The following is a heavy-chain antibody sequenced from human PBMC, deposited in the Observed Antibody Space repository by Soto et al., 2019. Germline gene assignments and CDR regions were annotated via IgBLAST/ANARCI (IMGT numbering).Heavy chain of an antibody. Sequence: GGSLRLSCAASGFIFNDYSMDWVRQAPEKGLEWVSSISSSGTYIYYADSVKGRFAISRDNAKNAMYLQMDNLRAEDTAVYYCVRAGHVYDVHYYGMDAWGQGTTVTVSS. CDR2: ISSSGTYI. CDR1: GFIFNDYS. CDR3: VRAGHVYDVHYYGMDA. J-gene: IGHJ6*02. D-gene: IGHD5-12*01. V-gene: IGHV3-21*01.